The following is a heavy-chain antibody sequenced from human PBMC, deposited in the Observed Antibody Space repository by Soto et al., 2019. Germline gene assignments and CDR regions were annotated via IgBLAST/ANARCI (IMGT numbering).Heavy chain of an antibody. CDR1: GGTFSSYA. V-gene: IGHV1-69*13. CDR2: IIPIFGTA. D-gene: IGHD6-19*01. Sequence: GASVKVSCKASGGTFSSYAISWVRQAPGQGLEWMGGIIPIFGTANYAQKFQGRVTITADESTSTAYMELSSLRSEDTAVYYCARDVGSPLIAVADNYYYYGMDVWGQGTTVTVSS. CDR3: ARDVGSPLIAVADNYYYYGMDV. J-gene: IGHJ6*02.